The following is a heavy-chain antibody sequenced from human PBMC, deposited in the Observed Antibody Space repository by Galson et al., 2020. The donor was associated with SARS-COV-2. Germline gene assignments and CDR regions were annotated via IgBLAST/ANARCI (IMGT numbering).Heavy chain of an antibody. V-gene: IGHV1-3*01. CDR1: GYPFSDFP. D-gene: IGHD2-2*01. J-gene: IGHJ4*02. Sequence: GESLKISCKASGYPFSDFPMHWVRQAPGQRPEWMGWMNAGNGNTKYSQKFQGRVTITSDKNARTSYMELNSLRSEDTAVYFCARDAVADVVVVPSEFDYWGQGTLVTVSS. CDR3: ARDAVADVVVVPSEFDY. CDR2: MNAGNGNT.